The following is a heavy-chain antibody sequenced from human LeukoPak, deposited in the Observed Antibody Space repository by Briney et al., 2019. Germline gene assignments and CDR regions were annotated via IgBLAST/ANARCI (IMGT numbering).Heavy chain of an antibody. CDR3: ARADCSGGYCYFFDY. V-gene: IGHV4-4*07. CDR1: GDSMSTYY. CDR2: IYTTGST. J-gene: IGHJ4*02. Sequence: SETLSLTCTVSGDSMSTYYWNWIRQSAGKGLEWIGRIYTTGSTTYNPSLKNRVTLSVDMSKNHFSLRLSSVTAADTAVYYCARADCSGGYCYFFDYWGQGTLVAVSS. D-gene: IGHD2-15*01.